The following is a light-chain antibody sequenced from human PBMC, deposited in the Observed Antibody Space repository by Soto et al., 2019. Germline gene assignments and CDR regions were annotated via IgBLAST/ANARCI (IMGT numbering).Light chain of an antibody. J-gene: IGKJ1*01. Sequence: DMQIKQYPSTLSGSVGDRVTITCRASQTISSWLAWYQQKPGKAPKLLIYKASTLKSGVPSRFSGSGSGTEFTLTISSLQPDDFATYYCQHDNSYSEAFGQGTKVDIK. CDR2: KAS. CDR3: QHDNSYSEA. V-gene: IGKV1-5*03. CDR1: QTISSW.